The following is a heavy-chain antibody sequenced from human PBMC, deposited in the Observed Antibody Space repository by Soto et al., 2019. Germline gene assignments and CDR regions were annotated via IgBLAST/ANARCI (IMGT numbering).Heavy chain of an antibody. CDR2: IIPILNSP. J-gene: IGHJ6*02. Sequence: QVQLVQSGAEVKKPGSSVKVSCKASGGTFGSYAITWVRRAPGQGLEWLGGIIPILNSPAYAQKFKARVVITADEITKPAYMELNSLRFDDTAVYDCASEAPYCTSATCPKFYDMDVWGQGTTVTVAS. V-gene: IGHV1-69*01. CDR3: ASEAPYCTSATCPKFYDMDV. CDR1: GGTFGSYA. D-gene: IGHD2-2*01.